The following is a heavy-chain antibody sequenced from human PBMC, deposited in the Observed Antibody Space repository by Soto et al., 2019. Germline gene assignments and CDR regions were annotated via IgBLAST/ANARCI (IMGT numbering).Heavy chain of an antibody. V-gene: IGHV3-7*01. CDR1: GFTFSNYW. D-gene: IGHD3-3*01. CDR3: ATDVAYDDFEGRMEN. CDR2: IKQDGTEK. Sequence: EVQLVESGGGLVQPAGSLRLSCAVSGFTFSNYWMTWVRQAPGKGLEWVANIKQDGTEKYYVDSVRGRFTISRDNAKNSLYLHMNSLRVEDTAVYYCATDVAYDDFEGRMENWGQGTLVTVSS. J-gene: IGHJ4*02.